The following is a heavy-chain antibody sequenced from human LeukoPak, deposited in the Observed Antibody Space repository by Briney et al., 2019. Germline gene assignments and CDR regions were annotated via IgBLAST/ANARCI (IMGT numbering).Heavy chain of an antibody. D-gene: IGHD2/OR15-2a*01. J-gene: IGHJ4*02. CDR3: ANFETVSAKPFEY. V-gene: IGHV3-21*01. CDR1: GFTFSSYA. CDR2: ISGNSVYI. Sequence: GGSLRLSCAASGFTFSSYAMNWVRQAPGRGLEWVSSISGNSVYIYYADSMRGRFTISRDNAKNSLYLQMNYLRAEDTAVYYCANFETVSAKPFEYWGQGTLVTVSS.